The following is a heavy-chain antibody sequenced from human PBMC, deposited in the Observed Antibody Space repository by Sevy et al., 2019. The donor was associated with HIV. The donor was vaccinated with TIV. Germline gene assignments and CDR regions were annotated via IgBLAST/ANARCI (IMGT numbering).Heavy chain of an antibody. CDR2: IGTTSDP. CDR3: GRCYYYYIDV. CDR1: GFTFSSYD. J-gene: IGHJ6*03. V-gene: IGHV3-13*05. Sequence: GGSLRLSCAASGFTFSSYDMHWVRQATGKGLEWVSAIGTTSDPYYPGSRKGRFTISRGNAKNSLYLQITSLRAGDTAVYYCGRCYYYYIDVWGKGTTVTVSS.